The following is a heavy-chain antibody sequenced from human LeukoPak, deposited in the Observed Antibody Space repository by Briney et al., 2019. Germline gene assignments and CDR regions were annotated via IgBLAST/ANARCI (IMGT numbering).Heavy chain of an antibody. CDR3: ARALVTTTRGDDY. V-gene: IGHV3-30-3*01. Sequence: GGSLRLSCAASGFTSSSYAMHWVRQAPGKGLEWVAVISYDGSNKYYADSVKGRFTISRDNSKNTLYLQMNSLRAEDTAVYYCARALVTTTRGDDYWGQGTLVTVSS. J-gene: IGHJ4*02. CDR1: GFTSSSYA. D-gene: IGHD4-17*01. CDR2: ISYDGSNK.